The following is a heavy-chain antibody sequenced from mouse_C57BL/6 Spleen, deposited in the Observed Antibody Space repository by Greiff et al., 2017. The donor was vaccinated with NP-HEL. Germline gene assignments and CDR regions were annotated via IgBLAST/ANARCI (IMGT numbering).Heavy chain of an antibody. CDR1: GFTFSDYG. CDR3: ARQGYYYGSSPYAMDY. V-gene: IGHV5-17*01. D-gene: IGHD1-1*01. J-gene: IGHJ4*01. CDR2: ISSGSSTI. Sequence: EVQGVESGGGLVKPGGSLKLSCAASGFTFSDYGMHWVRQAPEKGLEWVAYISSGSSTIYYADTVKGRVTITRDNAKNTLFLQMTSLRSEDTAMYYCARQGYYYGSSPYAMDYWGQGTSVTVSS.